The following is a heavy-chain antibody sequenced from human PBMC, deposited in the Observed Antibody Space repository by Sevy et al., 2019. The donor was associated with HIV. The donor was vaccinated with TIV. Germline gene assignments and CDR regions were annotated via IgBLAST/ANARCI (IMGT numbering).Heavy chain of an antibody. CDR2: IKRDGSEK. CDR3: ARDCSSTNCLWGLDV. Sequence: GSLRLSCTASGFSFNMYWMSWVRQAPGQGLEWVAHIKRDGSEKYYVDSVRGRFTISRDNAKNSLYLQMNSLRAEDTAVYYCARDCSSTNCLWGLDVWGQGTTVTVSS. CDR1: GFSFNMYW. D-gene: IGHD2-2*01. V-gene: IGHV3-7*03. J-gene: IGHJ6*02.